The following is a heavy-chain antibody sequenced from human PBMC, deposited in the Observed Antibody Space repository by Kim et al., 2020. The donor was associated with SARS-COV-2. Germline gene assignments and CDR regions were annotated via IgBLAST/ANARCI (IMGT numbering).Heavy chain of an antibody. V-gene: IGHV1-69*13. CDR1: GGTFSSYA. CDR2: IIPIFGTA. Sequence: SVKVSCKASGGTFSSYAISWVRQAPGQGLEWMGGIIPIFGTANYAQKFQGRVTITADESTSTAYMELSSLRSEDTAVYYCAREKGRWDYDFWSGYYSRERPGWFDPWGQGTLVTVSS. D-gene: IGHD3-3*01. CDR3: AREKGRWDYDFWSGYYSRERPGWFDP. J-gene: IGHJ5*02.